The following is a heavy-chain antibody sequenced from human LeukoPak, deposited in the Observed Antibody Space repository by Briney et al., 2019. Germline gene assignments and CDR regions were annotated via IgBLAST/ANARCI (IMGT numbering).Heavy chain of an antibody. CDR2: IRSKANSYAT. V-gene: IGHV3-73*01. Sequence: GGSLRLSCAASGFTFSGSAMHWVRQASGKGLEWVGRIRSKANSYATAYAASVKGRFTISRDDSKNTAYLQMNSLKTEDTAVYYCTIIPGYSYGHYPDYWGQGTLVTVSS. CDR1: GFTFSGSA. J-gene: IGHJ4*02. D-gene: IGHD5-18*01. CDR3: TIIPGYSYGHYPDY.